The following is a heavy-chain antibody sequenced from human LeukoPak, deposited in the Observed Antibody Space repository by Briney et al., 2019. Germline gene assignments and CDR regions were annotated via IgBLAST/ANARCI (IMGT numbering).Heavy chain of an antibody. D-gene: IGHD3-10*01. CDR2: IIPIFGTA. CDR3: ASSRYYYGSGSYYILDY. J-gene: IGHJ4*02. Sequence: SVKVSCKASGGTFSSYAISWVRQAPGQGLEWMGGIIPIFGTANYAQKFQGRVTITADESTSTAYMELSSLRSEDTAVYYCASSRYYYGSGSYYILDYWGQGTLVTVSS. CDR1: GGTFSSYA. V-gene: IGHV1-69*13.